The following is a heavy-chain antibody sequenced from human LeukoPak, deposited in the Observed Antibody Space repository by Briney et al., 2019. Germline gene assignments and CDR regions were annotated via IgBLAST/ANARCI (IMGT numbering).Heavy chain of an antibody. CDR1: GYTFTGYY. CDR2: INPNSGGT. J-gene: IGHJ5*02. D-gene: IGHD6-13*01. Sequence: GASVKVSCKASGYTFTGYYMHWVRQAPGQGLEWMGWINPNSGGTNYAQKFQGRVTMTRDTPISTAYMELSRLRSDDTAVYYCARDRSPIAAEFDPWGQGTLVTVSS. CDR3: ARDRSPIAAEFDP. V-gene: IGHV1-2*02.